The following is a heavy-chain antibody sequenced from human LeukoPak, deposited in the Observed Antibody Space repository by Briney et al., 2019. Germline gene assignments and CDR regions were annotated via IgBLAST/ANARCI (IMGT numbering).Heavy chain of an antibody. Sequence: PGGSLRLSCAVSGFIFSSYAMSWVRQAPGKGLEWVSSISSSGGVTYYADSVKGRFTISRDNSKNTLYLQMNSLRGEDTAIYYCAKASWGGATTTYFGYWGQGTLVTVSS. J-gene: IGHJ4*02. CDR2: ISSSGGVT. CDR3: AKASWGGATTTYFGY. D-gene: IGHD1-26*01. CDR1: GFIFSSYA. V-gene: IGHV3-23*01.